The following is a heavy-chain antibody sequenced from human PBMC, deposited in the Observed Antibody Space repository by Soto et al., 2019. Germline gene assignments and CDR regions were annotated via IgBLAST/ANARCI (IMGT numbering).Heavy chain of an antibody. CDR3: ARDWGETGDPYDY. D-gene: IGHD7-27*01. V-gene: IGHV3-21*01. Sequence: GGSLRLSCAASGFTFSSYSMNWVRQAPGKGLEWVSSISSSSSYIYYADSVKGRFTISRDNAKNSLYLQMNSLRAEDTAVYYCARDWGETGDPYDYWGQGTLVTVSS. CDR1: GFTFSSYS. J-gene: IGHJ4*02. CDR2: ISSSSSYI.